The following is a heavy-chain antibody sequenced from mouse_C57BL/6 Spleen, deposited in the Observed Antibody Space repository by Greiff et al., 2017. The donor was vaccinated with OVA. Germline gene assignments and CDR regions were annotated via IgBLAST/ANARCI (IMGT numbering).Heavy chain of an antibody. J-gene: IGHJ2*01. CDR1: GYAFSSSW. V-gene: IGHV1-82*01. D-gene: IGHD2-3*01. CDR3: ARSGDGYYLDY. CDR2: IYPGDGDT. Sequence: QVQLQQSGPELVKPGASVKISCKASGYAFSSSWMNWVKQRPGKGLEWIGRIYPGDGDTNCNGKFKGKATLTADKSSSTAYMQLSSLTSEDSAVYFCARSGDGYYLDYWGQGTTLTVSS.